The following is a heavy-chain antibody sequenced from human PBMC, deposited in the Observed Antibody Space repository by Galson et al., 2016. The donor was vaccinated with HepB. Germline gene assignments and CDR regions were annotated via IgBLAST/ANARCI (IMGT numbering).Heavy chain of an antibody. CDR1: GFSFSIYS. D-gene: IGHD5-12*01. V-gene: IGHV3-21*01. J-gene: IGHJ4*02. CDR2: ISSSNTYI. CDR3: ASVGPRSGYCFDY. Sequence: SLRLSCAASGFSFSIYSMNWVRQAPGKGLEWVSSISSSNTYIDYADSVKGRFTISRDNAKNSLYLQMNSLRVEDTAVYYCASVGPRSGYCFDYWGQGTLVTVSS.